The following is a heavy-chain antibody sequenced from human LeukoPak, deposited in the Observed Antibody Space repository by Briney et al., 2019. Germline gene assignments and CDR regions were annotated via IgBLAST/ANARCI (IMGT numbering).Heavy chain of an antibody. D-gene: IGHD3-22*01. CDR2: ISAYNGNT. J-gene: IGHJ3*02. CDR1: GYTFTSYG. CDR3: ARARYYDSSGLDI. V-gene: IGHV1-18*01. Sequence: ASVKVPYKASGYTFTSYGISWVRQAPGQGLEWMGWISAYNGNTNYAQKLQGRVTMTTDTSTSTAYMELRSLRSDDTAVYYCARARYYDSSGLDIWGQGTMVTVSS.